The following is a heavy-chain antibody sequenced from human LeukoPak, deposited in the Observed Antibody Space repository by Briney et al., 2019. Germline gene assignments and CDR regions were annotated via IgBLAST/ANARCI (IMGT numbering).Heavy chain of an antibody. CDR3: AREHFGVAAL. D-gene: IGHD3-3*01. CDR2: IYHSGST. J-gene: IGHJ4*02. CDR1: GGSISSGGYY. Sequence: PSETLSLTCTVSGGSISSGGYYWSWIRQPPGKGLEWIGYIYHSGSTYYNPSLESRVTISVDRSKNQFSLKLSSVTAADTAVYYCAREHFGVAALWGQGTLVTVSS. V-gene: IGHV4-30-2*01.